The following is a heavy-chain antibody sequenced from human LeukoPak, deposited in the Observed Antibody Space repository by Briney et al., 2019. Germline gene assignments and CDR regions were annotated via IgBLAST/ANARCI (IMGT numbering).Heavy chain of an antibody. CDR1: GYTFTSYG. Sequence: ASVKVSCKASGYTFTSYGISWVRQAPGQGLEWMGWISAYNGNTNYAQKLQGRVTMTTDTSTSTAYMELRSLRSDDTAVYYCARDGKAVAGRPYYYYYCMDVWGQGTTVTVSS. D-gene: IGHD6-19*01. CDR2: ISAYNGNT. CDR3: ARDGKAVAGRPYYYYYCMDV. V-gene: IGHV1-18*01. J-gene: IGHJ6*02.